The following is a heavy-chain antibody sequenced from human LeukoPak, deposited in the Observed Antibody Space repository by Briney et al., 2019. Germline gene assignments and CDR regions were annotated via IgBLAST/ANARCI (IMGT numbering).Heavy chain of an antibody. V-gene: IGHV1-18*04. CDR3: AKGWWEPRYYFDY. CDR2: ISAYNGNT. J-gene: IGHJ4*02. D-gene: IGHD2-15*01. Sequence: ASVKVSCKASGYTFTSYGISWVRQAPGQGLEWMGWISAYNGNTNYAQKLQGRVTMTTDTSTSTAYMELRSLRAEDTALYYCAKGWWEPRYYFDYWGQGTLVTVSS. CDR1: GYTFTSYG.